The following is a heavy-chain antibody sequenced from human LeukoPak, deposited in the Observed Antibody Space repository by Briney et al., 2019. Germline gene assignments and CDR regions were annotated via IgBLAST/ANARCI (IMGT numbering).Heavy chain of an antibody. V-gene: IGHV4-34*01. CDR2: ISGST. CDR1: GGSFSGYY. Sequence: SETQSLTCAVYGGSFSGYYWSWIRQPPGKGLEWIGEISGSTNYNASLQSRVTISIDTSKNQFSLRLSSVTAADTAMYYCAKSGGYGLIDYWGQGTLVTVSS. CDR3: AKSGGYGLIDY. J-gene: IGHJ4*02. D-gene: IGHD1-26*01.